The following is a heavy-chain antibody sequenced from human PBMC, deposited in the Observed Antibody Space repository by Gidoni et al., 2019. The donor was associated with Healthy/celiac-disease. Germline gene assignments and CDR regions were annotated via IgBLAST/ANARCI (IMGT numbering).Heavy chain of an antibody. CDR2: IKPNSGGT. Sequence: QVQLVQSGAEVKKPGASVNVSCTASGYTFTGYYMHWVRQAPGQGLEWMGWIKPNSGGTNYAQKFQGWVTMTRDTSISTAYMELSRLRSDDTAVYYCARGAAAGFHYYYYMDVWGKGTTVTVSS. CDR3: ARGAAAGFHYYYYMDV. V-gene: IGHV1-2*04. CDR1: GYTFTGYY. D-gene: IGHD6-13*01. J-gene: IGHJ6*03.